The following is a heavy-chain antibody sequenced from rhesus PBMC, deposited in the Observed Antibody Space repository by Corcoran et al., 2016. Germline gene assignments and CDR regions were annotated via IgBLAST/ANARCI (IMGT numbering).Heavy chain of an antibody. CDR3: ARALYYNIWTGYSPGF. CDR2: ISGGRGST. J-gene: IGHJ4*01. Sequence: QLQLQESGPGLVKPSETLSLTCAVPGGTINNNYWSWIRQPPGKGLEWIGRISGGRGSTDYNPSLKGRVTISTDTSKNQFSLKLSSVTAADTAVYYCARALYYNIWTGYSPGFWGQGVLVTVSS. CDR1: GGTINNNY. D-gene: IGHD3-3*01. V-gene: IGHV4-173*01.